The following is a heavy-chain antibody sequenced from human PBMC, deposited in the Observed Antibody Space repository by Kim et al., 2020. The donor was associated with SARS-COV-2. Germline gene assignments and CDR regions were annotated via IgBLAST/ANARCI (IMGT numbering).Heavy chain of an antibody. J-gene: IGHJ4*02. CDR3: ARGAYGDVSFDY. D-gene: IGHD4-17*01. CDR2: ISARDGNT. CDR1: GYMFTSYG. Sequence: ASVKVSCKACGYMFTSYGFSWVRQAPGQGLEWLGWISARDGNTKYGQKVQGRVIMTTDTSTNTAYMELWSLRSDDTDMYYCARGAYGDVSFDYWGQGTLV. V-gene: IGHV1-18*04.